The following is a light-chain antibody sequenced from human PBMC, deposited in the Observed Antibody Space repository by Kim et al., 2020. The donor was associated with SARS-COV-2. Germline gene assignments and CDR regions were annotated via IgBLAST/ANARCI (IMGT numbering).Light chain of an antibody. CDR3: QSYDSSILV. Sequence: GKTVTISCTRSSGSIASFYVQWYKQRPGSAPTTVIYEDSQRPSGVRDRFSGSIDSSSNSASLTISGLKTEDEADYYCQSYDSSILVFGGGTQLTVL. V-gene: IGLV6-57*03. J-gene: IGLJ2*01. CDR2: EDS. CDR1: SGSIASFY.